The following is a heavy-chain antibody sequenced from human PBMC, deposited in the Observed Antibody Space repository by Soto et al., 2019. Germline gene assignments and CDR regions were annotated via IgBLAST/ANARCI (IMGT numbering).Heavy chain of an antibody. J-gene: IGHJ5*02. Sequence: QVQLVQSGAEVKKPGSSVKVSCKASGGTFSSYAISWVRQAPGQGLEWMGGIIPIFGTANYAQKFQGRVTIXAXXSTSTAYRELSSLRSEDTAVYYCARDWGSGSWFDPWGQGTLVTVSS. V-gene: IGHV1-69*12. CDR2: IIPIFGTA. CDR3: ARDWGSGSWFDP. CDR1: GGTFSSYA. D-gene: IGHD6-19*01.